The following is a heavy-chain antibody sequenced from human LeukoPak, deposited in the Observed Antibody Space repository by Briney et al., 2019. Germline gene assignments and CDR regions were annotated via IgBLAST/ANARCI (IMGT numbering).Heavy chain of an antibody. CDR3: ARDRPLATVTTVDTYGFDP. V-gene: IGHV4-4*07. CDR1: GGXISSYY. J-gene: IGHJ5*02. CDR2: IYTSGRT. Sequence: SETLSLTCTVSGGXISSYYWNWIRQPAGKGLEWIGRIYTSGRTNYNTSLKSRVTMSADTSKNQLSLKLSSVTAADTAVYYCARDRPLATVTTVDTYGFDPWGQGTLVTVSS. D-gene: IGHD4-17*01.